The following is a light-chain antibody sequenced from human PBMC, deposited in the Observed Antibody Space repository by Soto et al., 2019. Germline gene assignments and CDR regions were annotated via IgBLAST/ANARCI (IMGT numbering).Light chain of an antibody. CDR1: LNVNSW. Sequence: DIQMTQSPSTLSASVGDRVTITCRASLNVNSWLAWFQQKPGKGPKLLIYKASSLETGVPSRFSGSGSGTEFTLTISSLQPDDFATYFCQQYNHYPFAFGPGTKVEVK. J-gene: IGKJ3*01. CDR3: QQYNHYPFA. CDR2: KAS. V-gene: IGKV1-5*03.